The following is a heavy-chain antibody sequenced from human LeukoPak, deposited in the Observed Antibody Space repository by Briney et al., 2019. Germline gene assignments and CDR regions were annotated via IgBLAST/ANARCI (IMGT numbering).Heavy chain of an antibody. V-gene: IGHV3-21*01. CDR2: ISSSSSYI. D-gene: IGHD3-10*01. J-gene: IGHJ6*03. CDR3: ARDYNSGSYYNVRSYVDV. CDR1: GFTFSDYA. Sequence: GGSLRLSCAASGFTFSDYAMTWVRQAPGKGLEWVSSISSSSSYIYYADSVKGRFTISRDNAKNSLYLQMNSLRAEDTAVYYCARDYNSGSYYNVRSYVDVWGKGTTVTVSS.